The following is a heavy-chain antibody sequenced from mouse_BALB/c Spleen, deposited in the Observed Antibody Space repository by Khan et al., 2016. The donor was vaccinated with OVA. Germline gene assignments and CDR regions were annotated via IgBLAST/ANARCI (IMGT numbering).Heavy chain of an antibody. Sequence: EVELVESGGGLVKPGGSLKLSCAASGFTFSSYDMSWVRQTPEKRLAWVASISSGGSTYYPDRVKGRFTISSDNVRNILSLQMSSLRSEDTAMYYCARGPYYGSSPCYFDYWGQGTTLTVSS. D-gene: IGHD1-1*01. CDR1: GFTFSSYD. CDR3: ARGPYYGSSPCYFDY. J-gene: IGHJ2*01. CDR2: ISSGGST. V-gene: IGHV5-6-5*01.